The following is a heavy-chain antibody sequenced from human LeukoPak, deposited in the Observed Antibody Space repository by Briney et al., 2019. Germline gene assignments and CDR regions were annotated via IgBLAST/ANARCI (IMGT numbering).Heavy chain of an antibody. V-gene: IGHV4-59*01. CDR3: ARDSGYSSGWYIDY. Sequence: YPSETLSLTCTVSGGSISSYYWSWIRQPPGKGLEWIGYIYYSGSTNYNPSLKSRVTISVDTSKNQFSLKLSSVTAADTAVYYCARDSGYSSGWYIDYWGQGTLVTVSS. CDR2: IYYSGST. J-gene: IGHJ4*02. D-gene: IGHD6-19*01. CDR1: GGSISSYY.